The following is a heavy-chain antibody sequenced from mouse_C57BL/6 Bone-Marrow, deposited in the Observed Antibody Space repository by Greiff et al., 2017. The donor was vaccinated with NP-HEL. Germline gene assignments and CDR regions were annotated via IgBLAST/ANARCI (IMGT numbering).Heavy chain of an antibody. Sequence: QVQLQQPGAELVKPGASVKMSCKASGFTFTSYWITWVKQRPGQGLEWIGDIYPGSGSTNYNEKFKSKATLTVDTSSSTAYMQLSSLTSEDSAVYYCAREGLDDGYPYYCDYWGQGTTLTVSS. J-gene: IGHJ2*01. D-gene: IGHD2-3*01. CDR2: IYPGSGST. CDR3: AREGLDDGYPYYCDY. CDR1: GFTFTSYW. V-gene: IGHV1-55*01.